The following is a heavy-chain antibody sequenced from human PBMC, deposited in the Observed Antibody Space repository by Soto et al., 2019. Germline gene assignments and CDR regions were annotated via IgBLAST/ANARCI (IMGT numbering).Heavy chain of an antibody. CDR3: ARSLLGDYYDSDGLDN. CDR1: GGPYSKYS. Sequence: QVQLVQSGTEVKKPGSSVTVSCKASGGPYSKYSISWVRQAPGQGLEWMGRIIPIFDITNYAQKFQGRVTITADKSTSTVYMDLRSLRSEDTAVYYCARSLLGDYYDSDGLDNWGQGTLVTVSS. J-gene: IGHJ4*02. V-gene: IGHV1-69*02. D-gene: IGHD3-22*01. CDR2: IIPIFDIT.